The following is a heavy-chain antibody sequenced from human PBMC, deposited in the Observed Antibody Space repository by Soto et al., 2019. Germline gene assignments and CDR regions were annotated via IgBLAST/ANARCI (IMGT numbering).Heavy chain of an antibody. D-gene: IGHD1-26*01. CDR3: AHDSHGGNTYFDL. V-gene: IGHV4-30-4*01. CDR1: GGSISSGNFY. CDR2: IYFSGST. J-gene: IGHJ4*02. Sequence: VQLVESGPGLVRPSETLSLTCTVSGGSISSGNFYWSWIRQPPGKGLEWIGYIYFSGSTSYSPSLKSRLTISLNTSNNQFSLKLTSVTAADTAVYYCAHDSHGGNTYFDLWGQGALVTVSS.